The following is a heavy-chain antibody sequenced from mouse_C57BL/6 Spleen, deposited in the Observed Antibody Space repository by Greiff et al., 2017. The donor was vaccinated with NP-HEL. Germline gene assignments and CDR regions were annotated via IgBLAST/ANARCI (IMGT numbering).Heavy chain of an antibody. V-gene: IGHV1-67*01. Sequence: VQLQQSGPELVRPGVSVKISCKGSGYTFTDYAMHWVKQSHAKSLEWIGVISTYYGDASYNQKFKDKATMTVDKSSSTAYMELARLTSEDSAVYYCARRDYYMYGSSYRAMDYWGQGTSVTVSS. CDR2: ISTYYGDA. D-gene: IGHD1-1*01. CDR1: GYTFTDYA. CDR3: ARRDYYMYGSSYRAMDY. J-gene: IGHJ4*01.